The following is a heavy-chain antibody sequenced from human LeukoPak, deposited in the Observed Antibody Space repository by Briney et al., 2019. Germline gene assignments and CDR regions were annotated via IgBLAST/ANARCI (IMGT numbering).Heavy chain of an antibody. CDR3: AKGQGLYYYYYGMDV. Sequence: PGGSLRLSCAASGFTFSSYAMSWVRQAPGKGLEWVSAISGSGGSTYYADSVKGRFTISRDNSKNTLYLQMNSLRAEDTAVYYCAKGQGLYYYYYGMDVWGQGTTVTVSS. J-gene: IGHJ6*02. V-gene: IGHV3-23*01. CDR1: GFTFSSYA. CDR2: ISGSGGST.